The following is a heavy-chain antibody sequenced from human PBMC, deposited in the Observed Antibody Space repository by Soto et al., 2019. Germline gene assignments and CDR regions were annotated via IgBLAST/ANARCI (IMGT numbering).Heavy chain of an antibody. CDR2: INHSGST. CDR1: GGSFSGYY. CDR3: ARGGYGVVIDYYYGMDV. Sequence: PSETLSLTCAVYGGSFSGYYWSWIRQPPGKGLEWIGEINHSGSTNYNPSLKSRVTISVDTSKNQFSLKLSSVTAAGTAVYYCARGGYGVVIDYYYGMDVWGQGTTVTVSS. J-gene: IGHJ6*02. D-gene: IGHD3-3*01. V-gene: IGHV4-34*01.